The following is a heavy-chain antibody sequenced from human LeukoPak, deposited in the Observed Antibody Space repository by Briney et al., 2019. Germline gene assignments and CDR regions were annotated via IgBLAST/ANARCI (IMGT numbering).Heavy chain of an antibody. J-gene: IGHJ4*02. CDR1: GGSISSGGYY. D-gene: IGHD5-18*01. CDR3: AREPRAAMVRGGFDY. Sequence: SETLSLICTVSGGSISSGGYYWSWIRQHPGKGLEWIGYIYYSGSTYYNPSLKSRVTISVDTSKNQFSLKLSSVTAADTAVYYCAREPRAAMVRGGFDYWGQGTLVTVSS. V-gene: IGHV4-31*03. CDR2: IYYSGST.